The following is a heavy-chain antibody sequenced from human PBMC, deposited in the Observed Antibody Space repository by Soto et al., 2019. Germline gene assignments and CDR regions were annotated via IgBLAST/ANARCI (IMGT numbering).Heavy chain of an antibody. V-gene: IGHV4-34*01. CDR1: GGSFSGYY. D-gene: IGHD3-10*01. J-gene: IGHJ5*02. CDR2: INHSGST. Sequence: SETLSLTCAVYGGSFSGYYWSWIRQPPGKGLEWIGEINHSGSTNYNPSLKSRVTISVDTSKNQFSLKLSSVTAADTAVYYCAREGHRTYYYGSGSYYNHWFDPGGQGTLVTVS. CDR3: AREGHRTYYYGSGSYYNHWFDP.